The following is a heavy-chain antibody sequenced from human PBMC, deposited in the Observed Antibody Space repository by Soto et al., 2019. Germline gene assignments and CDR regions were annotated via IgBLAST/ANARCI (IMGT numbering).Heavy chain of an antibody. J-gene: IGHJ4*02. CDR3: ARGAILTGYYMDFDY. CDR1: GYVFTNHG. D-gene: IGHD3-9*01. V-gene: IGHV1-18*01. Sequence: QVQLVQSGAEVKKPGASVKVSCKASGYVFTNHGITWVRQAPGQGLEWMGWISTSNGNTNYEQKLQGRVTMTSDRSTSTAYMELRSLRSDDTAVYYCARGAILTGYYMDFDYWGQGTLVTVSS. CDR2: ISTSNGNT.